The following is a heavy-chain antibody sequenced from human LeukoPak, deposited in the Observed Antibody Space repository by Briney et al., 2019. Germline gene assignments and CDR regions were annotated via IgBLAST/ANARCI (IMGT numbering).Heavy chain of an antibody. CDR3: ARRFEKRYCSSTSCLTPYYYYYYMDV. Sequence: GASVKVSCKASGYTFTSYDINWVRQATGQGLEWMGWMNPNSGNTGYAQKFQGRVTMTRNTSISTAYMELSSLRSEDTAVYYCARRFEKRYCSSTSCLTPYYYYYYMDVWGKGTTVTVSS. D-gene: IGHD2-2*01. CDR1: GYTFTSYD. CDR2: MNPNSGNT. J-gene: IGHJ6*03. V-gene: IGHV1-8*01.